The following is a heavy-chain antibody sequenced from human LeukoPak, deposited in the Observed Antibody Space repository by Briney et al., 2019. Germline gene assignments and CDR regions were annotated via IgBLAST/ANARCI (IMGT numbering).Heavy chain of an antibody. CDR1: GATLNIGHA. V-gene: IGHV1-69*04. Sequence: GASVKVSCKAFGATLNIGHAFIWARQAPGQGLQWMGRMIPFLGEVNYAQNFQGRVSFTADRSTAIMYMELKRLRLDDTAIYYCSPCGHAYDWFGPWGQGTLVTVSA. CDR3: SPCGHAYDWFGP. D-gene: IGHD5-12*01. CDR2: MIPFLGEV. J-gene: IGHJ5*02.